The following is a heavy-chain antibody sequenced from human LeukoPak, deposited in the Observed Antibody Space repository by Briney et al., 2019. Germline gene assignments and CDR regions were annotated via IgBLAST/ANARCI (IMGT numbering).Heavy chain of an antibody. CDR2: INPNSGST. CDR1: GYTFTAYY. V-gene: IGHV1-2*02. Sequence: GASVKVSCKASGYTFTAYYIHWVRQAPGQGLEWMGWINPNSGSTNYAQKFQSRGTMTRDTSISTAYMELSRLRSDDTAVYYCARGRYCSSTSCYLDYWGQGTLVTVSS. J-gene: IGHJ4*02. CDR3: ARGRYCSSTSCYLDY. D-gene: IGHD2-2*01.